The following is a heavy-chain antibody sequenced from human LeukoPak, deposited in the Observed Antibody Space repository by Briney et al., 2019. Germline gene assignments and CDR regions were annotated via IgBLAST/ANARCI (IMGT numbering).Heavy chain of an antibody. D-gene: IGHD6-13*01. CDR3: ARAPKDSSSWYSGGFDY. V-gene: IGHV3-30*19. Sequence: PGGSLRLSCAASGFTFSSYGMHWVRQAPGKGLEWVAVIWYDGSNKYYADSVKGRFTISRDNSKNTLYLQMNSLRAEDTAVYYCARAPKDSSSWYSGGFDYWGQGTLVTVSS. J-gene: IGHJ4*02. CDR1: GFTFSSYG. CDR2: IWYDGSNK.